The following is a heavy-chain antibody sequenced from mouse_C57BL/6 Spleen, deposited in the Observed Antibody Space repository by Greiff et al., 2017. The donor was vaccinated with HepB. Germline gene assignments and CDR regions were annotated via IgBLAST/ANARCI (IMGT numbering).Heavy chain of an antibody. CDR3: ARGGYSPFAY. Sequence: EVQRVESEGGLVQPGSSMKLSCTASGFTFSDYYMAWVRQVPEKGLEWVANINYDGSSTYYLDSLKSRFIISRDNAKNILYLQMSSLKSEDTATYYCARGGYSPFAYWGQGTLVTVSA. V-gene: IGHV5-16*01. CDR2: INYDGSST. J-gene: IGHJ3*01. D-gene: IGHD3-1*01. CDR1: GFTFSDYY.